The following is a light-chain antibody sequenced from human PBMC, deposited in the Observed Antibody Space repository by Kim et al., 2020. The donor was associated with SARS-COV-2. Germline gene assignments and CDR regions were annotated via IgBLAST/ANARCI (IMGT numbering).Light chain of an antibody. CDR3: QQYYTYPYT. J-gene: IGKJ2*01. V-gene: IGKV1-5*03. CDR2: STS. Sequence: DIQMTQSPSTLSASVGDRVTITCRASQSLNSWVAWYQQKPGKAPDLLIYSTSTLQSGVPSRFSGSRSGTEFTLTISSLQPHDFATYYCQQYYTYPYTFGQGTNLEI. CDR1: QSLNSW.